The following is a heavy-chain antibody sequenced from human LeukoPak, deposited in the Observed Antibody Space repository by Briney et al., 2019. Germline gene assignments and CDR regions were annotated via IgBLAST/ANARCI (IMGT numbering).Heavy chain of an antibody. J-gene: IGHJ4*02. CDR2: IIPILGIA. CDR3: ARGTEMATIPVY. CDR1: GGTFSSYA. V-gene: IGHV1-69*04. D-gene: IGHD5-24*01. Sequence: SVKVSCKASGGTFSSYAISWVRQAPGQGLEWMGRIIPILGIANYARKFQGRVTITADKSTSTAYMELSSLRSEDTAVYYCARGTEMATIPVYWGQGTLVTVSS.